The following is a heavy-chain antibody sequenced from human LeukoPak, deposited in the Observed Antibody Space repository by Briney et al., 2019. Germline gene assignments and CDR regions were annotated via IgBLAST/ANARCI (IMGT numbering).Heavy chain of an antibody. D-gene: IGHD3-3*01. J-gene: IGHJ4*02. CDR2: IIPIFGTA. Sequence: SSVKVSRKASGGTFSSYAISWVRQAPGQGLEWMGGIIPIFGTANYAQKFQGRVTITTDESTSTAYMELSSLRSEDTAVYYCASPTTYDFWSGYYMFDYWGQGTLVTVSS. V-gene: IGHV1-69*05. CDR1: GGTFSSYA. CDR3: ASPTTYDFWSGYYMFDY.